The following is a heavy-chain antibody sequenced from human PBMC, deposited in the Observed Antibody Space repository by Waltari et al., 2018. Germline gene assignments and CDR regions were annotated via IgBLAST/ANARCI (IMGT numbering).Heavy chain of an antibody. CDR1: GYTFTGYY. V-gene: IGHV1-2*06. CDR3: ARGAVVVVAADAFDI. CDR2: INPSSGGT. Sequence: QVQLVQSGAEVKKPGASVKVSCKASGYTFTGYYMHWVRQAPGQGLEWMGRINPSSGGTNYAQKFQGRVTMTRDTSISTAYMELSSVTAADTAVYYCARGAVVVVAADAFDIWGQGTMVTVSS. J-gene: IGHJ3*02. D-gene: IGHD2-15*01.